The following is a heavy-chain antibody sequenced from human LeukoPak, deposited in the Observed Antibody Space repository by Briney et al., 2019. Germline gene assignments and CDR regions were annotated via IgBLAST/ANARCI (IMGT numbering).Heavy chain of an antibody. J-gene: IGHJ3*02. CDR3: ARVPGMATITSAFDI. Sequence: SETLSLTCTVSGGSISSSRYYWGWIRQPPGKGLEWIGSIYYSGSTYYNPSLKSRVTISVDTSKNQFSLKLSSVTAADTAVYYCARVPGMATITSAFDIWGQGTMVTVSS. CDR2: IYYSGST. V-gene: IGHV4-39*07. D-gene: IGHD5-24*01. CDR1: GGSISSSRYY.